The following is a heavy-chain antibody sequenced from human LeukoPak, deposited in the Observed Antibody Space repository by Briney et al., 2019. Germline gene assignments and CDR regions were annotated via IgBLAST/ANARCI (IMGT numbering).Heavy chain of an antibody. CDR1: GYTFTSYY. J-gene: IGHJ5*02. CDR2: MNPNSGNT. D-gene: IGHD4-17*01. Sequence: GASVKVSCKASGYTFTSYYMHWVRQAPGQGLEWMGWMNPNSGNTGYAQKFQGRVTMTRNTSISTAYMELSSLRSEDTAVYYCARGSRTVTTGYNWFDPWGQGTLVTVSS. CDR3: ARGSRTVTTGYNWFDP. V-gene: IGHV1-8*02.